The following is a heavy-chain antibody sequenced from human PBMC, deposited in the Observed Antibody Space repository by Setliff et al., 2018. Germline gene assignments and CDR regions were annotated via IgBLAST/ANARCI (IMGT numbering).Heavy chain of an antibody. D-gene: IGHD3-22*01. Sequence: PSETLSLTCAVYGGSFSGYYWNWNRQAPGKGLEWTGEINHRGTTSYTPSLKGRVTISVDTSKNLFSLKLSSVTAADTAVYFCARGPRSDYESPTYRRRFDPWGQGTAVTVSP. CDR3: ARGPRSDYESPTYRRRFDP. CDR1: GGSFSGYY. CDR2: INHRGTT. V-gene: IGHV4-34*01. J-gene: IGHJ5*02.